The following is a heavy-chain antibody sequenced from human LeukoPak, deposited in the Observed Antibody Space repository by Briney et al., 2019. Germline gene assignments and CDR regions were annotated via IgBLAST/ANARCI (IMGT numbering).Heavy chain of an antibody. CDR3: VKGVVVAASVWEYFQH. CDR1: GFSFSNYA. J-gene: IGHJ1*01. Sequence: GGSLRLSCSASGFSFSNYAMHCVRQAPGKGLEYVSIINSNGGSTYYTDSVKGRFTISRDNAKNTLYLQMSSLRAEDTAVYYCVKGVVVAASVWEYFQHWGQGTLVTVSS. CDR2: INSNGGST. V-gene: IGHV3-64D*06. D-gene: IGHD2-15*01.